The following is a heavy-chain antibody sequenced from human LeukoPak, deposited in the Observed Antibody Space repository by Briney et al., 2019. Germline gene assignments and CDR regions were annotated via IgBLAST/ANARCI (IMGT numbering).Heavy chain of an antibody. CDR3: ARVDNIVVVPAASYYFDY. V-gene: IGHV3-20*04. J-gene: IGHJ4*02. Sequence: PGGSLRLSCAASGFTFDDYGMSWVRQAPGKGLEWVSGINWNGGSTGYADSVKGRFTMSRDNAKNSLYMQMNSLRAEDTALYYCARVDNIVVVPAASYYFDYWGQGTLVTVSS. D-gene: IGHD2-2*01. CDR1: GFTFDDYG. CDR2: INWNGGST.